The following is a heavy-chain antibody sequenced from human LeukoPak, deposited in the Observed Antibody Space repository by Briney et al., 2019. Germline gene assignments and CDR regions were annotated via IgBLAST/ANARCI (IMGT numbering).Heavy chain of an antibody. CDR3: AKDPGEGSSSSWRGMDV. Sequence: GGSLRLSCAASGFTLSSYDMNWVRQPTGKGLEWVSAIGTAGGTYYPGSVKGRFTISRENAKNSLYLQMNSLRAGDTAVYYCAKDPGEGSSSSWRGMDVWGQGTTVTVSS. D-gene: IGHD6-6*01. V-gene: IGHV3-13*01. J-gene: IGHJ6*02. CDR2: IGTAGGT. CDR1: GFTLSSYD.